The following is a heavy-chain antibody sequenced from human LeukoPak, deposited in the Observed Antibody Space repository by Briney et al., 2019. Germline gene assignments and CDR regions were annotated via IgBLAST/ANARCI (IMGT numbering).Heavy chain of an antibody. V-gene: IGHV3-23*01. Sequence: PGGSLRLSCAASGFTFSSYAMSWVREAPGKGLEWVSTITASGGKYYADSLKGRFTISRDTSKNTLYLQINSLRAEDTAVYYCAKRGRYYFDQWGQGTLVTVSS. CDR2: ITASGGK. CDR3: AKRGRYYFDQ. J-gene: IGHJ4*02. CDR1: GFTFSSYA.